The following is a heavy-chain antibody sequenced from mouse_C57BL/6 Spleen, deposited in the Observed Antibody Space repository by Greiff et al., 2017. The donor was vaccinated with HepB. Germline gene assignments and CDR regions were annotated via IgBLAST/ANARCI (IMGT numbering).Heavy chain of an antibody. Sequence: VKLMESGPELVKPGASVKISCKASGYAFSSSWMNWVKQRPGKGLEWIGRIYPGDGDTNYNGKFKGKATLTADKSSSTAYMQLSSLTSEDSAVYFCAEPYGNYVGYFDVWGTGTTVTVSS. V-gene: IGHV1-82*01. CDR1: GYAFSSSW. CDR3: AEPYGNYVGYFDV. J-gene: IGHJ1*03. D-gene: IGHD2-1*01. CDR2: IYPGDGDT.